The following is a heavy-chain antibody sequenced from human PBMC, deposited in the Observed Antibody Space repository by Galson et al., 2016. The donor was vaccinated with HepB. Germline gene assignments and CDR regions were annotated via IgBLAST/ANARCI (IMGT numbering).Heavy chain of an antibody. V-gene: IGHV3-33*01. CDR3: ARPHVAMVTGYYYGMDV. Sequence: YLRLSCAAFGFTFSSYGMHWVRQAPGKGLEWVAFIWYDGSNKYYADSVKGRFTISRDTSKNTLNLQMNSLRAEDTAVYYCARPHVAMVTGYYYGMDVWGQGTTVTVSS. J-gene: IGHJ6*02. D-gene: IGHD5-18*01. CDR1: GFTFSSYG. CDR2: IWYDGSNK.